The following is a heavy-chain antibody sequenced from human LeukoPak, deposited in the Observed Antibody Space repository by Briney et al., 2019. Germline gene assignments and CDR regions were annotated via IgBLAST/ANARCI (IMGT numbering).Heavy chain of an antibody. CDR3: AKAHDCSSTSCSKAAYFDY. CDR2: IRGSGGST. V-gene: IGHV3-23*01. CDR1: GFTFSSYA. J-gene: IGHJ4*02. D-gene: IGHD2-2*01. Sequence: GGSLRLSCAASGFTFSSYAMSWVRQAPGKGLEWVSAIRGSGGSTYYADSVKGRFTISRDNSKNTLYLQMNSLRAEDTAVYYCAKAHDCSSTSCSKAAYFDYWGQGTLVTVSS.